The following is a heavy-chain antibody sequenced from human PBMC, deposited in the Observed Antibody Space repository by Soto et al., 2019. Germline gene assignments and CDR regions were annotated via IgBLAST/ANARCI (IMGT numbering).Heavy chain of an antibody. CDR3: ARARWLQLRYFDY. CDR2: INHSGST. Sequence: QVQLQQWGAGLLKPSETLSLTCAVYGGSFSGYYWSWIRQPPGKGLEWIGEINHSGSTNYNPSLKSRVTISVDTSKNQFSLKVSSVTAADTAVYYCARARWLQLRYFDYWGQGTLVTVSS. CDR1: GGSFSGYY. D-gene: IGHD5-12*01. V-gene: IGHV4-34*01. J-gene: IGHJ4*02.